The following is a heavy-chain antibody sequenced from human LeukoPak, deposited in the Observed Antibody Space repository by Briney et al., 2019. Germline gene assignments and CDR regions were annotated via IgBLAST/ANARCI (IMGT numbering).Heavy chain of an antibody. V-gene: IGHV1-2*02. CDR2: INPNSGDT. CDR3: ARGDYYCSGKVVAA. Sequence: GASVKVSCKGSGFTFTDYYINWVRQAPGQGLEWMGWINPNSGDTNYAQRFQDRVTMTSDTSITTAYIDLNLLRSDDTAVYYCARGDYYCSGKVVAAWGQGTPVTVSS. J-gene: IGHJ5*02. D-gene: IGHD3-10*01. CDR1: GFTFTDYY.